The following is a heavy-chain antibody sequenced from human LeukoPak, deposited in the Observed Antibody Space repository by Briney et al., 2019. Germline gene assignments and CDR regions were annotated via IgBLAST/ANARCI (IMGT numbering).Heavy chain of an antibody. CDR3: ASDDILTGSDY. V-gene: IGHV3-74*01. Sequence: GGSLRLSCAASEFTFSSYWMHWVRQAPGKGLVWVSRINSDGSSTSYADSVKGRFTISRDNAKNTLYLQMNSLRAEDTAVYYCASDDILTGSDYWGQGTLVTVSS. CDR1: EFTFSSYW. CDR2: INSDGSST. D-gene: IGHD3-9*01. J-gene: IGHJ4*02.